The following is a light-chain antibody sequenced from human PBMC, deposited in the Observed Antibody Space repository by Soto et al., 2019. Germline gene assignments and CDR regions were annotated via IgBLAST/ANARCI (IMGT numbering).Light chain of an antibody. CDR3: LQDYSYPRT. V-gene: IGKV1-6*02. Sequence: AIQMTQSPSSLSASVGDTVTITCRASPGIRNDLGWYQQKPGKGPELLIYAASSLQSGVPSRFSGSGSGTDFTLTISSLQPEDFATYYCLQDYSYPRTFGQGTKVEVK. CDR1: PGIRND. J-gene: IGKJ1*01. CDR2: AAS.